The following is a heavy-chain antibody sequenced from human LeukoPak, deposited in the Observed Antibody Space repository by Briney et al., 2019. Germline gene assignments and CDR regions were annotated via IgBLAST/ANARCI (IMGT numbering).Heavy chain of an antibody. J-gene: IGHJ4*02. D-gene: IGHD3-22*01. CDR1: GYTFTSYD. V-gene: IGHV1-69*13. CDR2: IIPIFGTA. CDR3: ASNLYDTIDY. Sequence: ASVKVSCKASGYTFTSYDINWVRQATGQGLEWMGGIIPIFGTANYAQKFQGRVTITADESTSTAYMELSSLRSEDTAVYYCASNLYDTIDYWGQGTLVTVSS.